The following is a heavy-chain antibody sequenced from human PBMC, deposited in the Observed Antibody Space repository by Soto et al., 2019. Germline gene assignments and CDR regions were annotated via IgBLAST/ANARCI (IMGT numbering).Heavy chain of an antibody. J-gene: IGHJ4*02. D-gene: IGHD3-10*01. V-gene: IGHV3-23*01. CDR1: GLTFSSYA. Sequence: EVQLLESGGGLVQPGGSLRLSCAASGLTFSSYAMSWVRQAPGKGLEWVSAISGSGGSTYYADSVKGRFTISRDNSKNTLYLQMNSLRAEDTAVYYCAVKQLLWFGELLDSRYPMFDYWGQGTLVTVSS. CDR3: AVKQLLWFGELLDSRYPMFDY. CDR2: ISGSGGST.